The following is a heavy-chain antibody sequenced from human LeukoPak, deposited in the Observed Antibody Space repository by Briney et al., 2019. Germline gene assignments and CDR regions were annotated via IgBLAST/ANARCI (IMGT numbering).Heavy chain of an antibody. CDR2: IYTSGST. D-gene: IGHD3-16*01. J-gene: IGHJ4*02. CDR1: GGSISSYY. V-gene: IGHV4-4*07. CDR3: ARDGGVRYFDY. Sequence: SETLSVTCTVAGGSISSYYWSWIRQPAGNRLEWIGRIYTSGSTNYNPSLKSRVTMSVDTSKNQFSLKLSSVTAADTAEYYCARDGGVRYFDYWGQGTLVTVSS.